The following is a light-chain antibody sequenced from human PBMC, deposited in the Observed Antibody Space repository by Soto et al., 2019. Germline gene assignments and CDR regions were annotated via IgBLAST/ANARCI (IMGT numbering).Light chain of an antibody. J-gene: IGKJ2*01. V-gene: IGKV3-20*01. CDR3: QQYGSSPYT. Sequence: EIVLTQSSGTLSLSPGERATLSCRASQSVRRYYLAWYRQKPGQAPRLLIYGASNRATGTPDRFSGSGSGTDFTLTISRLEPEDFAVYYCQQYGSSPYTFGQGTKLDLK. CDR1: QSVRRYY. CDR2: GAS.